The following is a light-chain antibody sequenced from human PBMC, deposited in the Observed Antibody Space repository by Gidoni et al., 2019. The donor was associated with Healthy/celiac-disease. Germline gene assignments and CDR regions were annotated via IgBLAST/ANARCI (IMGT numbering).Light chain of an antibody. CDR3: QQSYSTPPLT. V-gene: IGKV1-39*01. Sequence: DSQMTQSPSSLSASVGDRVTITCRASQIISSYLNWYQQQPGKAPKLLIYAASSLKSGVPSRFSGSGSGTDFTLTISSLQPDDFATYYCQQSYSTPPLTFGGGTKVEFK. CDR2: AAS. CDR1: QIISSY. J-gene: IGKJ4*01.